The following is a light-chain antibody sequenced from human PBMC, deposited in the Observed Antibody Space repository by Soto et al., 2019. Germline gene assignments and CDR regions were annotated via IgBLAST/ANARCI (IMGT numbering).Light chain of an antibody. Sequence: DIQMTQSPSSLSASVGDRVTITCQASQDISNYLNWYQQKPGKAPKLLIYDASNLETGVPSRFSGSGSGTDVTFTISSLQPEDIATYFCQQYDRLPSFTFGPGTKVDVK. CDR1: QDISNY. V-gene: IGKV1-33*01. CDR3: QQYDRLPSFT. CDR2: DAS. J-gene: IGKJ3*01.